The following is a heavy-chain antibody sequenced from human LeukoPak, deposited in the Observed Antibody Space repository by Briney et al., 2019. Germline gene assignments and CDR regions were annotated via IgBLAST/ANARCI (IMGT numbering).Heavy chain of an antibody. CDR1: GFTFDDYA. CDR2: ISWNSDNI. CDR3: AKDSRGSSWPSRGMDV. Sequence: GGSLRLSCAASGFTFDDYAMQWVRQAPGKGLEWVSGISWNSDNIDYADSVKGRFTISRDNAKNSLYLQMNSLRAEDTALYYCAKDSRGSSWPSRGMDVWAKGPRSPSP. J-gene: IGHJ6*02. V-gene: IGHV3-9*01. D-gene: IGHD6-13*01.